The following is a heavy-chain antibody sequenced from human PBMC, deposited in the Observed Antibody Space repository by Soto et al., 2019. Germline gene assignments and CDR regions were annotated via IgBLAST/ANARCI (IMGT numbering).Heavy chain of an antibody. CDR3: GRRVPYCSSTSCYDY. D-gene: IGHD2-2*01. V-gene: IGHV1-18*01. CDR1: GYTFTSYG. Sequence: ASVKVSCKASGYTFTSYGISWVRQAPGQGLEWMGWISAYNGNTNYAQKLQGRVTMTTDTSTSTAYMELRSLRSDDTAVYYCGRRVPYCSSTSCYDYWGQGTLVTVSS. J-gene: IGHJ4*02. CDR2: ISAYNGNT.